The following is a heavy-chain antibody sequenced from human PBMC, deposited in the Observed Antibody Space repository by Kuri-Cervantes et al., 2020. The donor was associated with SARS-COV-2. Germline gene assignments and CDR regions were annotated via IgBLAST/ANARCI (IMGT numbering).Heavy chain of an antibody. D-gene: IGHD6-6*01. J-gene: IGHJ6*02. V-gene: IGHV3-11*05. Sequence: GESLKISCAASGFTFSDYYMSWIRQAPGKGLEWISYVSYSGTYTKYTDSVKGRFSVSRDNSKNTLYLQMGSLRADDTAVYYCARGGVRIAARLRDYYYGMDVWGQGTTVTVSS. CDR3: ARGGVRIAARLRDYYYGMDV. CDR2: VSYSGTYT. CDR1: GFTFSDYY.